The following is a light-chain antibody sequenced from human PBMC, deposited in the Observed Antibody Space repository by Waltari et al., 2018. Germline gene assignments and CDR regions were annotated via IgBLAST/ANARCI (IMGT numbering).Light chain of an antibody. J-gene: IGKJ5*01. CDR3: QQYNNWPLT. CDR1: QSVSSN. V-gene: IGKV3-15*01. Sequence: EIVMTQSPATLSVSPGERATLSCRARQSVSSNLAWSQQKPGQAPRLLIYGASTRATGIPARFSGSGSGTEFTLTISSLQSEDFAVYYCQQYNNWPLTFGQGTRLEIK. CDR2: GAS.